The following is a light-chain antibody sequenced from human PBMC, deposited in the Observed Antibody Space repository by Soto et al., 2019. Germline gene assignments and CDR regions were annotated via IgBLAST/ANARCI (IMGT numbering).Light chain of an antibody. J-gene: IGKJ1*01. CDR2: DAS. Sequence: IQMTQSPSTLSASVGDTVTIICRASQTISVSLAWYRQKPGKAPKLLIYDASTLQEGVPSRFSGSGSGTEFTLTVTRLQPDDFATYFCQQYDKYSTFGHGTKV. CDR3: QQYDKYST. V-gene: IGKV1-5*02. CDR1: QTISVS.